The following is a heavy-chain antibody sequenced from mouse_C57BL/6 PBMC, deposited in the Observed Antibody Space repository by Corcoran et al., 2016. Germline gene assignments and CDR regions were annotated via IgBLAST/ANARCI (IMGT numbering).Heavy chain of an antibody. D-gene: IGHD1-1*01. Sequence: EVQLQQSGPELVKPGASVKISCKASGYTFTDYYMNWVKQSHGKSLEWIGDINPNNGGTSYNQKFKGKATLTVDKSSSTAYMELRSLTSEDSAVYDCARRSSSSFDFWGQGTTLTVSS. V-gene: IGHV1-26*01. CDR3: ARRSSSSFDF. CDR2: INPNNGGT. CDR1: GYTFTDYY. J-gene: IGHJ2*01.